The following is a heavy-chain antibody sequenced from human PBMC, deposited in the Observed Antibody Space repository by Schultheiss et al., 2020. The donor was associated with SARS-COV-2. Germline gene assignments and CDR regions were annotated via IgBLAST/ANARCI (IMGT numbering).Heavy chain of an antibody. V-gene: IGHV3-11*04. CDR3: ARDQGYSSWESDY. CDR1: GFTFSDYY. Sequence: GGSLRLSCAASGFTFSDYYMSWIRQAPGKGLEWVSYISSSGSTIYYADSVKGRFTISRDNAKNSLYLQMNSLRDEDTAVYYCARDQGYSSWESDYWGQGTLVTVSS. J-gene: IGHJ4*02. D-gene: IGHD6-19*01. CDR2: ISSSGSTI.